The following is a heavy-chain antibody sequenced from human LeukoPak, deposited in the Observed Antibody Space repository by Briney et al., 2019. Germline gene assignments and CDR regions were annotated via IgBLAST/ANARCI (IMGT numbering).Heavy chain of an antibody. D-gene: IGHD2-2*01. CDR1: GYTFIGYF. CDR2: INPNSGGT. V-gene: IGHV1-2*06. J-gene: IGHJ4*02. Sequence: ASVKVSCKASGYTFIGYFMNWVRQAPGQGLEWMGRINPNSGGTNYAQKFQGRVTMTRDTSISTAYMELSRPRSDDTAVYYCARDHEDCSSASCYDWGQGTLVTVSS. CDR3: ARDHEDCSSASCYD.